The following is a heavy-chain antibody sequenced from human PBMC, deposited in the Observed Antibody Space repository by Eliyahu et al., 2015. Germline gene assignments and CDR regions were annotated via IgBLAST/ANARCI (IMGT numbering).Heavy chain of an antibody. J-gene: IGHJ6*02. Sequence: QVQLVQSGAEVKKPGSSVKVSCKASGGTFSSYASXXVRQAPGPGGEGMGGGIPXFGTANYAQKXQGRVTITADESTSTAYMELSSLRSEDTAVYYCARGRAGWELLRDYYGMDVWGQGTTVTVSS. CDR3: ARGRAGWELLRDYYGMDV. CDR1: GGTFSSYA. CDR2: GIPXFGTA. D-gene: IGHD1-26*01. V-gene: IGHV1-69*01.